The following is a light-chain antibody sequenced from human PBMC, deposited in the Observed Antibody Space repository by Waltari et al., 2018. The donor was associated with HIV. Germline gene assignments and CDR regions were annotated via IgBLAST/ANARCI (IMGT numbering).Light chain of an antibody. Sequence: QSVPTQPPSASGTPGQRVAISCSGSISNIGSNFVYWYQQLPGTAPKLLIYKDNERPSGVPERFSASESGSSSSLAISGLRSEDEAEYYCATWDDILSGYLFGTGTKVTVL. CDR3: ATWDDILSGYL. J-gene: IGLJ1*01. CDR1: ISNIGSNF. CDR2: KDN. V-gene: IGLV1-47*01.